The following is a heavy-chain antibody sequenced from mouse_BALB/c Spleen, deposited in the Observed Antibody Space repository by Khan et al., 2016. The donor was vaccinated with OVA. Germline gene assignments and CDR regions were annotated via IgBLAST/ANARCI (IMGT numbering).Heavy chain of an antibody. CDR2: IDPANGNT. V-gene: IGHV14-3*02. CDR1: GFNIKDTY. J-gene: IGHJ1*01. CDR3: ARWDWYFDV. Sequence: GQLQQAGAELVKPGASVELSCTAPGFNIKDTYMHWVKQRPEQGLGWLGRIDPANGNTKYDPTFKGKATITADTCSNTAYLQLSSLTSEDTAVYYCARWDWYFDVWGAGTTVTVSS.